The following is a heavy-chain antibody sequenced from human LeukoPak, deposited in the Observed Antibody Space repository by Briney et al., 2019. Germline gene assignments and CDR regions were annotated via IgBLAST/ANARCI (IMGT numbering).Heavy chain of an antibody. V-gene: IGHV4-59*08. CDR3: ARGSTSGWYPA. J-gene: IGHJ4*02. CDR1: GDSMSSYY. CDR2: IYDNGDT. Sequence: SETLSLTCTVSGDSMSSYYWTWIRQPPGKGLEWIGCIYDNGDTNYNPSLKSRVTISLDTSKNQFPLKLTSVTAADTAMYYCARGSTSGWYPAWGQGTPVTVSS. D-gene: IGHD6-19*01.